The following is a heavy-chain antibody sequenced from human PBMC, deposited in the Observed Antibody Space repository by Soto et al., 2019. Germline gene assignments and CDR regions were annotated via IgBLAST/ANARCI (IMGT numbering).Heavy chain of an antibody. D-gene: IGHD6-6*01. CDR3: ARVKEYSSSQYWYFDL. CDR2: INAGNGNT. Sequence: ASVKVSCKASGYTFTSYAMHWVRQAPGQRLEWMGWINAGNGNTKYSQKFQGRVTITRDTSASTAYMGLSSLRSEDTAVYYCARVKEYSSSQYWYFDLWGRGTLVTVSS. J-gene: IGHJ2*01. V-gene: IGHV1-3*01. CDR1: GYTFTSYA.